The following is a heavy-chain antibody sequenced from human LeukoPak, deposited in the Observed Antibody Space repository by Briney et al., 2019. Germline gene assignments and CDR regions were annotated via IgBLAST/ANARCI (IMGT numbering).Heavy chain of an antibody. CDR2: IYYSGSI. V-gene: IGHV4-39*01. CDR3: ARRRTMFGYFAGEFDY. D-gene: IGHD3-10*02. J-gene: IGHJ4*02. CDR1: GGSISSSSYY. Sequence: PSETLSLTCTVSGGSISSSSYYWSWIRQPPGKGLEWIGSIYYSGSINNNPSLKSRVTISVDTSKNQFSLKLNSVTAADTAVYYCARRRTMFGYFAGEFDYWGQGTLVTVSS.